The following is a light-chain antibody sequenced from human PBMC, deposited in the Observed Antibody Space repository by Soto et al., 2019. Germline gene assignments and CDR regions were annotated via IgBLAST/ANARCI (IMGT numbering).Light chain of an antibody. Sequence: QSALTQPASVSGSPGQSITISCTGTSSDVGGYNYVSWYQQHPGQVPKLMIYEVSNRPSGISNRFSGAKSGNTASLTISGLQAEDEADYYCISYTSSSTWVFGGGTKVTVL. CDR3: ISYTSSSTWV. V-gene: IGLV2-14*01. CDR2: EVS. J-gene: IGLJ3*02. CDR1: SSDVGGYNY.